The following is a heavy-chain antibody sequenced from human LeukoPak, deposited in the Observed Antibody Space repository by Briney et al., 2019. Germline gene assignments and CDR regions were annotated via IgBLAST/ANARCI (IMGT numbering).Heavy chain of an antibody. J-gene: IGHJ6*03. CDR2: IRYDGSNK. CDR3: AKASTYYYYMDV. Sequence: PGGCLRLSCAASGFTFSSYGMHWVRQAPGKGLEWVAFIRYDGSNKYYADSVKGRFTISRDNSKNTLYLQMNSLRAEDTAVYYCAKASTYYYYMDVWGKGTTVTISS. CDR1: GFTFSSYG. V-gene: IGHV3-30*02.